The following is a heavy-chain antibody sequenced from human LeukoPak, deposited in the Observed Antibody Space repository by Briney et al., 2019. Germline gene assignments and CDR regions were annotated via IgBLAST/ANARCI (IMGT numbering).Heavy chain of an antibody. J-gene: IGHJ4*02. V-gene: IGHV4-59*01. CDR2: IYYSGST. D-gene: IGHD3-3*01. CDR1: GGSISSYY. Sequence: SETLSLTCTVSGGSISSYYWSWLRQPPGKGLEWIGYIYYSGSTNYNPSLKSRVTISVDTSKNQFSLKLSSVTAADTAVYYCARALYDFWSGYYAYYFDYWGQGTLVTVSS. CDR3: ARALYDFWSGYYAYYFDY.